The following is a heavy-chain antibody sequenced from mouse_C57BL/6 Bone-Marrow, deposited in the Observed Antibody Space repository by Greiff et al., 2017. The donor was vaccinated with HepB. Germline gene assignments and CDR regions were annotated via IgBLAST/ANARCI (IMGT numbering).Heavy chain of an antibody. CDR3: ARDEGGYAMDY. J-gene: IGHJ4*01. CDR1: GYSITSGYY. V-gene: IGHV3-6*01. Sequence: EVQRVESGPGLVKPSQSLSLTCSVPGYSITSGYYWNWIRQFPGNKLAWMGYLSYDGSNNYNPSLKNRISITRDTSKNQFFLKLNAVTTEDTTTYCCARDEGGYAMDYWGQGTSVTVSS. CDR2: LSYDGSN.